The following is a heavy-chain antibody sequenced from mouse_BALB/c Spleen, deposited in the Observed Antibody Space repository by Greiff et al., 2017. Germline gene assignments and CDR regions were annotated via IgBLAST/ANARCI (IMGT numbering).Heavy chain of an antibody. V-gene: IGHV5-12-2*01. J-gene: IGHJ4*01. CDR2: ISNGGGST. CDR3: ARHSMITTYYYAMDY. D-gene: IGHD2-4*01. CDR1: GFTFSSYT. Sequence: EVKLVESGGGLVQPGGSLKLSCAASGFTFSSYTMSWVRQTPEKRLEWVAYISNGGGSTYYPDTVKGRFTISRDNAKNTLYLQMSSLKSEDTAMYYCARHSMITTYYYAMDYWGQGTSVTVSS.